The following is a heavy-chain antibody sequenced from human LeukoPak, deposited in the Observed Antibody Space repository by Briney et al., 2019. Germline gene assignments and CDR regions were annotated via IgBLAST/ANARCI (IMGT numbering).Heavy chain of an antibody. V-gene: IGHV4-59*08. J-gene: IGHJ6*02. CDR3: AGGPYYYYGMDV. CDR2: IYYSGST. CDR1: GGSISSYY. Sequence: SETLSLTCTVSGGSISSYYWSWIRQPPGKGLEWIGYIYYSGSTNYNPSLKSRVTISVDTSKNQFSLKLSSVTAADAAVYYCAGGPYYYYGMDVWGQGTTVTVSS.